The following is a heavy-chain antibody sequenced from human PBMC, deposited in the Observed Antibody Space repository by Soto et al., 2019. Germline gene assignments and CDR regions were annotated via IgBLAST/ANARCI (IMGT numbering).Heavy chain of an antibody. D-gene: IGHD2-2*02. CDR1: GYSFTSYW. V-gene: IGHV5-51*01. CDR3: AKKLINLGSYSYCGMDV. Sequence: GESLKISCKGSGYSFTSYWIGWVRQMPGKGLEWMGIIYPGDSDTRYSPSFQGQVTISADKSISTAYLQWSSLKASDTAMYYCAKKLINLGSYSYCGMDVGGKGTTVTVPS. CDR2: IYPGDSDT. J-gene: IGHJ6*04.